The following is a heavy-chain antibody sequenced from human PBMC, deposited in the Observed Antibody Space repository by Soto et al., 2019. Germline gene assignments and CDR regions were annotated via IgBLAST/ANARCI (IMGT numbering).Heavy chain of an antibody. V-gene: IGHV1-69*01. CDR2: IIPVYGTP. CDR1: GGTFSNYA. J-gene: IGHJ6*02. CDR3: SIETAYGMDV. Sequence: QVQLEHSGAEVKKPGSSLRVSCKATGGTFSNYAISWVRQAPGQGLEWMAGIIPVYGTPSYAQRFQDRVTIIADESTTTAYMEVHSLRSEDTAIYYCSIETAYGMDVWGPGTTVIVSS.